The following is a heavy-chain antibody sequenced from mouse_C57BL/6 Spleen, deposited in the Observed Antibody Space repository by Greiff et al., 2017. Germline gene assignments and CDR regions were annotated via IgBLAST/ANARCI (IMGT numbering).Heavy chain of an antibody. Sequence: VQLQQPGAELVKPGASVKLSCKASGYTFTSYWMQWVKQRPGQGLEWIGEIDPSDSYTNYNQKFKGKATLTVDTSSSTAYMQLSSLTSEDSAVDYCARWLLPNWYFDVWGTGTTVTVSS. V-gene: IGHV1-50*01. CDR1: GYTFTSYW. D-gene: IGHD2-3*01. J-gene: IGHJ1*03. CDR3: ARWLLPNWYFDV. CDR2: IDPSDSYT.